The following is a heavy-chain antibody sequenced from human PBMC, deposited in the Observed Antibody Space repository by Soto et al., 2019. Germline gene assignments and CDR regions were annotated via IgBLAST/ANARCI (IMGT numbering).Heavy chain of an antibody. CDR3: AGGRALDV. CDR2: INQDGSEK. V-gene: IGHV3-7*04. Sequence: VQLVESGGGLVQPGGSLRLSCAAYGFRFSTYWMAWVRQAPGKGLEWVANINQDGSEKYDVDSVKGRFTISRDNAKNSVYLQMNTLRVEDTAVYYCAGGRALDVWGQGTTVTVSS. CDR1: GFRFSTYW. J-gene: IGHJ6*02. D-gene: IGHD2-21*01.